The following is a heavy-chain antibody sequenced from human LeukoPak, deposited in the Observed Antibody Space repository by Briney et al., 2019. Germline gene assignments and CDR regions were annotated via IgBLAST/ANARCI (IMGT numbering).Heavy chain of an antibody. Sequence: GESLKISCKGSGYSFTNYWIGWVRQMPGKGLEWMGIIYPGDSDTRYSPSFQGQVTISADKSISTAYLQWSSLKASDTAIYYCARRVYSSGWYYFDYWGQGTLVTVSS. CDR2: IYPGDSDT. CDR1: GYSFTNYW. D-gene: IGHD6-19*01. V-gene: IGHV5-51*01. J-gene: IGHJ4*02. CDR3: ARRVYSSGWYYFDY.